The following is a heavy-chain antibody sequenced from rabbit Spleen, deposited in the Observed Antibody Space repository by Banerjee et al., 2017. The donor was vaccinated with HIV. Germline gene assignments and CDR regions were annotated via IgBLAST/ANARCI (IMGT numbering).Heavy chain of an antibody. CDR2: IYADRSGST. Sequence: QSLEESGGGLVQPEGSLTLTCTASAFSFSNSYYMCWVRQAPGKGPECIACIYADRSGSTYYASWAKGRFTISRSSSTTVTLEMTSLTAADTATYFCARGSAAMTMVITGYYLNLWGPGTLVTVS. D-gene: IGHD2-1*01. CDR1: AFSFSNSYY. J-gene: IGHJ4*01. CDR3: ARGSAAMTMVITGYYLNL. V-gene: IGHV1S40*01.